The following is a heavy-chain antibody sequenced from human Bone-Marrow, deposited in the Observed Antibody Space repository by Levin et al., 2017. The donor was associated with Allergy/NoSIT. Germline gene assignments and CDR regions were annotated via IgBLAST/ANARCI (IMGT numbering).Heavy chain of an antibody. J-gene: IGHJ4*02. D-gene: IGHD2-2*02. CDR2: ISGSGGST. CDR3: AKEMVRYCSSTGCYMPDY. CDR1: GFTFSSYA. Sequence: PGGSLRLSCATSGFTFSSYAMSWVRQAPGKGLEWVSAISGSGGSTYYADSVKGRFTIPRDNSKNTLYLQMNSLRAEDTAVYYCAKEMVRYCSSTGCYMPDYWGQGTLVTVSS. V-gene: IGHV3-23*01.